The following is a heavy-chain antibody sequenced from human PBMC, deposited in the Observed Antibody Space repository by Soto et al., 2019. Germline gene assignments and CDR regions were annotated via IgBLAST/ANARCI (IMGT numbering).Heavy chain of an antibody. CDR2: INHSGST. Sequence: PSETLSLTCAVYGGSFSGYYWTWIRQPPGTGLEWIGEINHSGSTNYNPSLKSRVTISVDTSKNQFSLKLSSVTAADTAVYYCAGCIAAAGDYYGMDVWGQGTTVTVSS. CDR3: AGCIAAAGDYYGMDV. CDR1: GGSFSGYY. D-gene: IGHD6-13*01. V-gene: IGHV4-34*01. J-gene: IGHJ6*02.